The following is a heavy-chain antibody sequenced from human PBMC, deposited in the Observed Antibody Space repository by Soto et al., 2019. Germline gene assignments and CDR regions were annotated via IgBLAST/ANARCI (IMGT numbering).Heavy chain of an antibody. D-gene: IGHD5-12*01. V-gene: IGHV3-20*04. Sequence: PGGSLRLSCAASGFTLSNYGMSWVRQAPGKGLEWVSGINWNGGSTGYADSVKGRFTISRDNAKNSLYLQMNSLRAEDTALYYCARRRGLGGFNWFDPWGQGTLVTVSS. CDR2: INWNGGST. J-gene: IGHJ5*02. CDR1: GFTLSNYG. CDR3: ARRRGLGGFNWFDP.